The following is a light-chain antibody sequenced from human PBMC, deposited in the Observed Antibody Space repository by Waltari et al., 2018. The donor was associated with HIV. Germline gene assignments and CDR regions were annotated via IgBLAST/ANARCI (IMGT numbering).Light chain of an antibody. CDR1: SSDVGGYTY. CDR2: EVS. V-gene: IGLV2-14*01. Sequence: QSALTQPASVSGSPGQSITISCTGTSSDVGGYTYVSWYQQHPGKAPKLMIYEVSNRPSGVSNRFAGSKSCNTASLTISGLQAEDEADYYCSSYTSSSTLNYVFGTGTKVTVL. J-gene: IGLJ1*01. CDR3: SSYTSSSTLNYV.